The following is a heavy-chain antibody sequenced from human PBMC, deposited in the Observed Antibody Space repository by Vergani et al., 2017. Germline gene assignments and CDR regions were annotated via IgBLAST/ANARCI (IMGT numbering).Heavy chain of an antibody. D-gene: IGHD1-1*01. V-gene: IGHV4-59*01. Sequence: QVQLQESGPGLVKPSETLSLTCTVSGGSISSYYWSWIRQPPGKGLEWIGYIYYRGSTNYNPSLKSRVTISVDTSKNQFSLKLSSVTAADTAVYYCARLNWNRIDYWGQGTLVTVSS. J-gene: IGHJ4*02. CDR3: ARLNWNRIDY. CDR1: GGSISSYY. CDR2: IYYRGST.